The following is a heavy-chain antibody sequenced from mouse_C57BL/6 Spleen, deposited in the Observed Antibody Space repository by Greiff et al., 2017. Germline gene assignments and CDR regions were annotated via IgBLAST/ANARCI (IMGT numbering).Heavy chain of an antibody. CDR3: TRRTGYYSNYAFAY. J-gene: IGHJ3*01. CDR2: IDPETGGT. V-gene: IGHV1-15*01. Sequence: QVQLQQSGAELVRPGASVTLSCKASGYTFTDYEMHWVKQTPVHGLEWIGAIDPETGGTAYNQKFKGKAILTADKASSTAYMELRSLTSEDSAVYYCTRRTGYYSNYAFAYWGQGTLVTVSA. D-gene: IGHD2-5*01. CDR1: GYTFTDYE.